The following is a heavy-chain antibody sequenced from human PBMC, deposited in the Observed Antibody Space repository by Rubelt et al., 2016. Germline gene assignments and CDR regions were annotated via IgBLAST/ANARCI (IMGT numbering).Heavy chain of an antibody. J-gene: IGHJ4*02. D-gene: IGHD4-11*01. CDR3: AKDRTTNLDY. CDR1: GFTFSSYA. V-gene: IGHV3-30*02. CDR2: IRYDGSNK. Sequence: GGLVQPGGSLRLSCAASGFTFSSYAMSWVRQAPGKGLEWVAFIRYDGSNKYYADSVKGRFTISRDNSKNTLYLQMNSLRAEDTAVYYCAKDRTTNLDYWGQGTLVTVSS.